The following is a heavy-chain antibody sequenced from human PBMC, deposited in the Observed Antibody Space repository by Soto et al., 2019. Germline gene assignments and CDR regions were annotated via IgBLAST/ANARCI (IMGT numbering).Heavy chain of an antibody. J-gene: IGHJ4*02. CDR2: IYHSGST. Sequence: SETLSLTCAVSGGSISSSNWWSWVRQPPGKGLEWIGEIYHSGSTNYNPSLKSRVTISVDKSKNQFSLKLSSVTAADTPVYYCARAVSYGYYFDYWGQGTLVTGSS. CDR1: GGSISSSNW. D-gene: IGHD5-18*01. CDR3: ARAVSYGYYFDY. V-gene: IGHV4-4*02.